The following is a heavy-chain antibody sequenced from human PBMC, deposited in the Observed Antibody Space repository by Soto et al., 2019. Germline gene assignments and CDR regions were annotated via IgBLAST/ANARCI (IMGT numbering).Heavy chain of an antibody. D-gene: IGHD3-10*01. J-gene: IGHJ4*02. V-gene: IGHV3-48*03. Sequence: HPGGSLRLSCAASGFTFSRFELHWVRQAPGKGLEWISYISSSGSTAYYASSVEGRFTISRDNANNSVNLQMDSLRAEDTALYYCTRAAWFPYLSFYWGQGALVTVSS. CDR2: ISSSGSTA. CDR3: TRAAWFPYLSFY. CDR1: GFTFSRFE.